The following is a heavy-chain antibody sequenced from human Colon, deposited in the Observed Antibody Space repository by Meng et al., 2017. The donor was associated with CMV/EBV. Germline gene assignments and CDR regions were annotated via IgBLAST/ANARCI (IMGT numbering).Heavy chain of an antibody. Sequence: SWAASGFSFSRYSMNWLRQAPGKGLEWVSSIGSTGSGIYYPDSVKGRFTISRDNARNALYLEMSSLRAEDTAVYYCTRDRLEGDFSGPGFWGQGTLVTVSS. CDR3: TRDRLEGDFSGPGF. D-gene: IGHD3-16*02. CDR1: GFSFSRYS. J-gene: IGHJ4*02. CDR2: IGSTGSGI. V-gene: IGHV3-21*01.